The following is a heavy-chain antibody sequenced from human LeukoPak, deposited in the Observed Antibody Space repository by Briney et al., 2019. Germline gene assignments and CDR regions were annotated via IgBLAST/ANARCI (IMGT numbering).Heavy chain of an antibody. D-gene: IGHD3-22*01. CDR3: ARPRYYYDSSGYHVDAFDI. CDR2: IYPGDSDT. Sequence: GESLKISCKGSGYSFTSYWIGWVRQMPGKGLEWMGIIYPGDSDTRYSPSFQGQVTISADKSISTAYLQWSSLKASDTAMYYCARPRYYYDSSGYHVDAFDIWGQGTMVTVSS. CDR1: GYSFTSYW. V-gene: IGHV5-51*01. J-gene: IGHJ3*02.